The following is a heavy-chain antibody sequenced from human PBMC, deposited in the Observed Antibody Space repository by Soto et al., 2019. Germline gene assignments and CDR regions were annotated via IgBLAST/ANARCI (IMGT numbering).Heavy chain of an antibody. V-gene: IGHV3-23*01. Sequence: EVQLLQSGGGLAQPGGSLRLSCAASGFTFSSYAMSWVRQAPGKGLEWVSVISGSGRSTFYGDSVKGRFTISRDDSNNTLFLQMNTLRAEDTAIYYCAKSHFPMAASRQPHFDHWGQGALVTVSS. D-gene: IGHD6-13*01. J-gene: IGHJ4*02. CDR1: GFTFSSYA. CDR3: AKSHFPMAASRQPHFDH. CDR2: ISGSGRST.